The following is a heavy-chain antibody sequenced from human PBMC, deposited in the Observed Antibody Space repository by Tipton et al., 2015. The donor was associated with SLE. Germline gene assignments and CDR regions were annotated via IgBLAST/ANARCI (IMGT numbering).Heavy chain of an antibody. Sequence: GSLRLSCAASGFTFSKYVMSWVRQAPGKGLEWVSSISGSGGTTYYADSVKGRFTITRDNSTNTLYLQMNSLRAEDTALYYCAKVGPDFWSCSLGDWGQGTLVTVSP. V-gene: IGHV3-23*01. J-gene: IGHJ4*02. D-gene: IGHD3-3*01. CDR1: GFTFSKYV. CDR3: AKVGPDFWSCSLGD. CDR2: ISGSGGTT.